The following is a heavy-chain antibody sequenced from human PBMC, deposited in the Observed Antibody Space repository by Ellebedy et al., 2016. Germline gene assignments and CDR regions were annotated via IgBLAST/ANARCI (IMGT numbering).Heavy chain of an antibody. Sequence: GESLKISXEGSGFAFSNYAMNWVRQAPGKGLEWVSYINGRSEAIGYADSVKGRFTISRDNAKNSVYLQMNSLRADDTAVYYCAKDLPNWANDYWGQGALVTVSS. J-gene: IGHJ4*02. CDR2: INGRSEAI. CDR3: AKDLPNWANDY. V-gene: IGHV3-48*04. CDR1: GFAFSNYA. D-gene: IGHD7-27*01.